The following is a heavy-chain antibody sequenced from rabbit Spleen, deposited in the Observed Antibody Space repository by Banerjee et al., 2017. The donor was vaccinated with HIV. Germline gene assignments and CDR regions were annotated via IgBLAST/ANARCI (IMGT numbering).Heavy chain of an antibody. CDR2: INVVTGKA. Sequence: LEESGGGLVQPEGSLALTCKASGFPFSEKAVMCWVRQAPGKGLTWIACINVVTGKAVYASWAKGRFTFSRTSSTTVTLQMSSLADADTATYFCGRHVTSTDNFDLWGQGTLVTVS. CDR1: GFPFSEKAV. CDR3: GRHVTSTDNFDL. J-gene: IGHJ3*01. V-gene: IGHV1S45*01. D-gene: IGHD7-1*01.